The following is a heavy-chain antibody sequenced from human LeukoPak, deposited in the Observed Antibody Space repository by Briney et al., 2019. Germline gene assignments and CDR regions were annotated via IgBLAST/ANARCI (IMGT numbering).Heavy chain of an antibody. CDR1: GGSISSYY. CDR3: ARGRDVGNYTPFDY. V-gene: IGHV4-59*01. J-gene: IGHJ4*02. D-gene: IGHD5-24*01. Sequence: PSETLSLICTVSGGSISSYYWSWIRLPPGERLEWIGYIYYSGSTNYNPSLKSRVTMAVDTSKKQLSLKLSSVTAADTAVYYCARGRDVGNYTPFDYWGQGTLVTVSS. CDR2: IYYSGST.